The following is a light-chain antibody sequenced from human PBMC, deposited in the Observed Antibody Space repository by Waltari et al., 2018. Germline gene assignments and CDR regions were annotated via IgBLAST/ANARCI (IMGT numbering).Light chain of an antibody. J-gene: IGKJ1*01. CDR1: QSVSTY. V-gene: IGKV3-20*01. CDR3: QHYLRLPAT. CDR2: HAS. Sequence: EIVLTQSPGTLSLPPGERAPLSCRASQSVSTYFAWYQQKPGQAPRLLIYHASSRATGIPDRFSGSGSGTDFSLTISRLEPEDFAVYYCQHYLRLPATFGQGTKVEIK.